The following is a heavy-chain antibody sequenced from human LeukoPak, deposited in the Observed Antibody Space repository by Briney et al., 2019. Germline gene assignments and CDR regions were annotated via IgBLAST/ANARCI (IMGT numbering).Heavy chain of an antibody. CDR2: IKSKTDGGTT. Sequence: PGRSLRLSCTASGFTFGDYAMSWVRQAPGKGLEWVGRIKSKTDGGTTDYAAPVKGRFTISRDNSKNMLFLQMNSLRAEDTAVYYCAKDGRGSGYPSNLDYWGQGTLVTGSS. CDR1: GFTFGDYA. D-gene: IGHD5-12*01. J-gene: IGHJ4*02. CDR3: AKDGRGSGYPSNLDY. V-gene: IGHV3-15*01.